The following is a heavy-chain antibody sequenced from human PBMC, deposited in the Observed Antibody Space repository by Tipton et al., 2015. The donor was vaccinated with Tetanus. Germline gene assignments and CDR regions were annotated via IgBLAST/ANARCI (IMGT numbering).Heavy chain of an antibody. CDR1: GGSISSGSYY. CDR2: ILYGKST. D-gene: IGHD6-13*01. Sequence: GLVKPSETLSLTCTVSGGSISSGSYYWSWVRQPPGKGLEYLGYILYGKSTHFNPSLQSRLSMSGDPVTNQFSLRLTSVTAADSAVYYCARGRQRLVPAGFDLWGQGTLVTVSS. J-gene: IGHJ5*02. CDR3: ARGRQRLVPAGFDL. V-gene: IGHV4-61*01.